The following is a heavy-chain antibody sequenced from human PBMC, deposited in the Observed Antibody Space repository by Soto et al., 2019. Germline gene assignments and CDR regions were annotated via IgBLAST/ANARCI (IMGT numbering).Heavy chain of an antibody. CDR3: VRVVAISGYPDN. CDR1: GATFSSYA. V-gene: IGHV1-69*14. J-gene: IGHJ4*02. Sequence: QVLLVQSGAEVRQPASSVKVSCKTSGATFSSYAITWVRQAPGRGLEWMGGIVPTVDTSTYAQKFQGRVTITADKFTNTVYMELSSLRSDDTAVYYCVRVVAISGYPDNWGQGTLVTVSS. D-gene: IGHD5-12*01. CDR2: IVPTVDTS.